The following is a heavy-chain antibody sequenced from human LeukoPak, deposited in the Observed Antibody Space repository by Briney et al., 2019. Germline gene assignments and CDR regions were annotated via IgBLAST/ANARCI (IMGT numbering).Heavy chain of an antibody. V-gene: IGHV4-39*07. CDR2: IYYSGNT. D-gene: IGHD6-19*01. Sequence: SETLSLTCTVSGGSISSSSYYWGWIRQPPGKGLEWIGSIYYSGNTYYTPSLESRVTISIDTSKNQFSLNLSSVTAADTAVYYCARIRPVAGTDYWGRGTLVTVSS. CDR3: ARIRPVAGTDY. CDR1: GGSISSSSYY. J-gene: IGHJ4*02.